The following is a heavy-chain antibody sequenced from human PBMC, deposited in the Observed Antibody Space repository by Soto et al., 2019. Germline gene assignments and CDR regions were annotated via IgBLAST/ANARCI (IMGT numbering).Heavy chain of an antibody. CDR3: ARDSQYDFWSGYSFDY. CDR2: INPNSGGT. Sequence: ASVKVSCKASGYTFTGYYMHWVRQAPGQGLEWMGWINPNSGGTNYAQKFQGRVTMTRDTSISTAYMELSRLRSDDTAVYYCARDSQYDFWSGYSFDYWGKGTLVTVSS. V-gene: IGHV1-2*02. CDR1: GYTFTGYY. J-gene: IGHJ4*02. D-gene: IGHD3-3*01.